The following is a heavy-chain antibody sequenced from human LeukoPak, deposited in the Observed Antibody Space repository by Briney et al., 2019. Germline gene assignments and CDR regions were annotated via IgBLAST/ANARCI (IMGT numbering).Heavy chain of an antibody. CDR2: ISVYNGNT. J-gene: IGHJ4*02. D-gene: IGHD6-19*01. V-gene: IGHV1-18*01. Sequence: ASVKVSCKASGYTFTSYGISWVRQAPGQGLEWMGWISVYNGNTNYAQKLQGRVTMTTDTSTSTAYMELRSLRSDDTAVYYCARDRVDLLASGWYNYWGQGTLVTVSS. CDR3: ARDRVDLLASGWYNY. CDR1: GYTFTSYG.